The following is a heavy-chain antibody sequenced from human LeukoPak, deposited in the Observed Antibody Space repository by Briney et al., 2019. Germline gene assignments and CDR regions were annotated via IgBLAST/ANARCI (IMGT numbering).Heavy chain of an antibody. Sequence: GESLKISCKGSGYSFTSYWIGWVRQMPGKGLEWMGIIYPGDSDTRYSPSFQGQVTISADKSISTAYLQWSSLKASDTAMYYCARAHCGGDCYSFGSDNWFDPWGQGTLVTVS. J-gene: IGHJ5*02. CDR3: ARAHCGGDCYSFGSDNWFDP. CDR1: GYSFTSYW. CDR2: IYPGDSDT. V-gene: IGHV5-51*01. D-gene: IGHD2-21*02.